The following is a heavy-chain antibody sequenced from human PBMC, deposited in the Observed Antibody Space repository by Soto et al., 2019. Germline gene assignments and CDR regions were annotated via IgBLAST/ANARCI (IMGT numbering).Heavy chain of an antibody. Sequence: PGGSLRLSCAASGFTFGDYYMSWIRQAPGKGLEWVSYISSSGSNTYYAESMKGRFRISRDSANNSLYLQVHSLTAEDTAVYYCAKDRRAGGNSAFYFDFWGQGAQVTVSS. CDR3: AKDRRAGGNSAFYFDF. V-gene: IGHV3-11*01. J-gene: IGHJ4*02. CDR1: GFTFGDYY. CDR2: ISSSGSNT. D-gene: IGHD3-16*01.